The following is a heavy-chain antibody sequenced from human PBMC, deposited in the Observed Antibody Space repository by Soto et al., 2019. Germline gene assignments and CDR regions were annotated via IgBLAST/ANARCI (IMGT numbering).Heavy chain of an antibody. CDR2: ISASGRST. J-gene: IGHJ4*02. D-gene: IGHD3-22*01. CDR3: LMNFYDSSGFYSTFDY. Sequence: VQLSESGGGLVHPGGSLRLSCAVSGFTSSTYAMSWVRQAPGKGLEWVSTISASGRSTLYADSVKGRFTISRDNSQNTLFLQMNSLRAEDTAVYYCLMNFYDSSGFYSTFDYWGQGTLVTVSA. CDR1: GFTSSTYA. V-gene: IGHV3-23*01.